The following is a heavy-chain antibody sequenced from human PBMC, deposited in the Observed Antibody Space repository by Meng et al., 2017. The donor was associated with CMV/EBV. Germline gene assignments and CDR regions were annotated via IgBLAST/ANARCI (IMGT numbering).Heavy chain of an antibody. Sequence: VRLQQSGPGLMKPSETLSLTCRVSGVSIRTYYWSWVLQTPGNGLEWIASIHYTGRADYSPSLKSRLTISVDTSDSQLSLKLSSVTPADTAMYYCAERGGGYWGQGILVTVSS. CDR2: IHYTGRA. V-gene: IGHV4-59*01. J-gene: IGHJ4*02. CDR3: AERGGGY. CDR1: GVSIRTYY. D-gene: IGHD1-1*01.